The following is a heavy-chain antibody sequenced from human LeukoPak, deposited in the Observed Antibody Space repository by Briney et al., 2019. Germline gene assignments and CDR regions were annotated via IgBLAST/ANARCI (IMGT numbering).Heavy chain of an antibody. CDR3: ARDRAYSDILTGYYGYYYYYAMDV. D-gene: IGHD3-9*01. CDR1: GFTFSSYA. CDR2: ISYDGNNK. V-gene: IGHV3-30-3*01. Sequence: GGSLRLSCAASGFTFSSYAMHWVRQASGKGLEWVAVISYDGNNKYYADSVKGRFTISRDKSKNTLYLQMNSLRAEDTAVYHCARDRAYSDILTGYYGYYYYYAMDVWGQGTTVTVSS. J-gene: IGHJ6*02.